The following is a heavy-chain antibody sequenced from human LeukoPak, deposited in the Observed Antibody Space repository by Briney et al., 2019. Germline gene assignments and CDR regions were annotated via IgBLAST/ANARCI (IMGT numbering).Heavy chain of an antibody. CDR3: AREIQDSSSWYPYYYYGMDV. CDR1: GFTFGDYA. CDR2: IKQDGSEK. V-gene: IGHV3-7*01. J-gene: IGHJ6*02. Sequence: GGSLRLSCTASGFTFGDYAMSWVRQAPGKGLEWVANIKQDGSEKYYVDSVKGRFTISRDNAKNSLYLQMNSLRAEDTAVYYCAREIQDSSSWYPYYYYGMDVWGQGTTVTVSS. D-gene: IGHD6-13*01.